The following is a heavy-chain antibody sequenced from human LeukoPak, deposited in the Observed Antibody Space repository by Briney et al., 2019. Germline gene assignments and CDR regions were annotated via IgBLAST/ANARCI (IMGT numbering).Heavy chain of an antibody. V-gene: IGHV4-39*07. D-gene: IGHD6-13*01. CDR3: ASGIAVAGTVYGDYYYYYMDV. Sequence: TETLSLTCTVSGGSISSSSYYWGWIRQPPGKGLEWIGSIYYSGSTYYNPSLKSRVTISVDTSKNQFSLKLSSVTAADTAVYYCASGIAVAGTVYGDYYYYYMDVWGKGTTVTVSS. CDR1: GGSISSSSYY. CDR2: IYYSGST. J-gene: IGHJ6*03.